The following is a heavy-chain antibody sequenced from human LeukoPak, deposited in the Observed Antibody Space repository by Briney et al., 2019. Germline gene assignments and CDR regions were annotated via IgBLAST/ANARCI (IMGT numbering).Heavy chain of an antibody. Sequence: ASVKVSCKASGGTFSSYAISWVRQAPGQGIEWMGRIIPIFGTANYAQKFQGRVTITTDESTSTAYMELSSLRSEDTAVYYCATRPYYYDSSGYYYEGGNWFDPWGQGTLVTVSS. CDR1: GGTFSSYA. V-gene: IGHV1-69*05. CDR3: ATRPYYYDSSGYYYEGGNWFDP. CDR2: IIPIFGTA. J-gene: IGHJ5*02. D-gene: IGHD3-22*01.